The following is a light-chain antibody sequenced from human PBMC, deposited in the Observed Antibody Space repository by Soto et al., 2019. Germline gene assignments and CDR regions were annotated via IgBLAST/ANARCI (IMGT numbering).Light chain of an antibody. Sequence: DIVMTPSPLSLPVTPGEPASISCRSSQSLLHSNGYNYLDWYLQKPGQSPQLLIYLGSNRASGVPGRFSGSGSGTDFTLKISRVEAEDVGVYYCMQALQTPLTFGGGTKVEIK. CDR2: LGS. CDR3: MQALQTPLT. V-gene: IGKV2-28*01. J-gene: IGKJ4*01. CDR1: QSLLHSNGYNY.